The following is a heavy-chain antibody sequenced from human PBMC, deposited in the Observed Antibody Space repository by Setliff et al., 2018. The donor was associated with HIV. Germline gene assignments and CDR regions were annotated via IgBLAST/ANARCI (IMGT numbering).Heavy chain of an antibody. Sequence: GASVKVSCKASGYTFSNYDINWVRQATGQGLEWMGWMNPNSGNTGYAQKFQGRVTMTRNTSISTAYMQLSSLRSEDTAVYFCARAPRGVGIRFDYWGQGTLVTVSS. J-gene: IGHJ4*01. CDR3: ARAPRGVGIRFDY. V-gene: IGHV1-8*02. CDR1: GYTFSNYD. CDR2: MNPNSGNT. D-gene: IGHD2-8*01.